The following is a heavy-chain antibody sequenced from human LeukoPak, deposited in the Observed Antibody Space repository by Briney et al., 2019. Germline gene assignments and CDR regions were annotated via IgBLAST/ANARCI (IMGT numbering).Heavy chain of an antibody. CDR2: INSDGSST. V-gene: IGHV3-74*01. D-gene: IGHD6-13*01. J-gene: IGHJ4*02. CDR3: ARGIAAAGDRASDY. Sequence: GGSLRLSCAASGFTFRSFAMSWVRQAPGKGLVWVSRINSDGSSTSYADSVKGRFTISRDNAKNTLYLQMNSLRAEDTAVYYCARGIAAAGDRASDYWGQGTLVTVSS. CDR1: GFTFRSFA.